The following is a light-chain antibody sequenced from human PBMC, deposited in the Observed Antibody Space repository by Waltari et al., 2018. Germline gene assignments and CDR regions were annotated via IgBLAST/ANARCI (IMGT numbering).Light chain of an antibody. V-gene: IGKV1-5*01. Sequence: DIQMTRSPSTLSASVGDRVAISCRASQSITSRLAWYQQRPGKAPQLLIFDASTLESGVPSRFSGSGSGTEFTLTISSLQPDDFATYYCQQYESYSGTFGQGSKVEVK. CDR1: QSITSR. J-gene: IGKJ1*01. CDR3: QQYESYSGT. CDR2: DAS.